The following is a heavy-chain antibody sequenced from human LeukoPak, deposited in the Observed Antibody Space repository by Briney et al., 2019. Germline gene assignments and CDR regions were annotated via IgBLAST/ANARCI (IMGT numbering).Heavy chain of an antibody. V-gene: IGHV5-51*01. CDR1: GYGFTTYW. D-gene: IGHD3-10*01. Sequence: GESLQISSQASGYGFTTYWIGCMRPMPGRGREWMGMIYPGDFDTKYSPSFQGQVTISVDRSITTAYLQWSSLRVSDTATSYCALPVRSGRGNWFDPWGRGTLVTVSS. J-gene: IGHJ5*02. CDR2: IYPGDFDT. CDR3: ALPVRSGRGNWFDP.